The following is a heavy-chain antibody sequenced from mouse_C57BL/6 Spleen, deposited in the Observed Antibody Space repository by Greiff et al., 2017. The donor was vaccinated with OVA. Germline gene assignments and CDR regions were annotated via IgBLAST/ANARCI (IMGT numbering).Heavy chain of an antibody. J-gene: IGHJ4*01. CDR1: GYTFTSYG. CDR2: IYPRSGNT. V-gene: IGHV1-81*01. CDR3: ARDSNRDYAMDY. D-gene: IGHD2-5*01. Sequence: VQLVESGAELARPGASVKLSCKASGYTFTSYGISWVKQRTGQGLEWIGEIYPRSGNTYYNEKFKGKATLTADKSSSTAYMELRSLTSEDSAVYFCARDSNRDYAMDYWGQGTSVTVSS.